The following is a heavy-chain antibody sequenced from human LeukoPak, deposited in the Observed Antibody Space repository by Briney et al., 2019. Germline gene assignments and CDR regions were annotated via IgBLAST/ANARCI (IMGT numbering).Heavy chain of an antibody. CDR1: GGTFSSYA. V-gene: IGHV1-69*13. Sequence: SVKVSCKASGGTFSSYAISWVRQAPGQGLEWMGGIIPIFGTANYAQKFQGRVTITADESTSTAYMELSSLRSEDTAVYYCARDFSLTSSGCHDYWGQGTLVTVSS. CDR2: IIPIFGTA. D-gene: IGHD6-19*01. CDR3: ARDFSLTSSGCHDY. J-gene: IGHJ4*02.